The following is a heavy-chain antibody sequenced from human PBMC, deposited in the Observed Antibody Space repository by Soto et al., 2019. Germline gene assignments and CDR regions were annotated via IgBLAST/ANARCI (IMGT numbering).Heavy chain of an antibody. J-gene: IGHJ6*02. CDR1: GFTFHTHT. CDR2: ISYNGDDT. V-gene: IGHV3-43*01. CDR3: AKDRVSHKDYYNGVDV. Sequence: EVQLVESGGVVIQPGGSLRLSCSASGFTFHTHTMYWVRQAPGKGLEWVSLISYNGDDTYYADSVKCRFTISRDDSKNPLYLQMNSLRSEDTALYFCAKDRVSHKDYYNGVDVGSQGSTVTVSS.